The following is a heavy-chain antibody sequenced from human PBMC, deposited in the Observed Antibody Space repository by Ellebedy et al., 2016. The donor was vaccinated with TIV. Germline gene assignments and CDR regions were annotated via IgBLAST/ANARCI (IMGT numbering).Heavy chain of an antibody. CDR2: INAGNGNT. J-gene: IGHJ6*02. D-gene: IGHD3-10*01. V-gene: IGHV1-3*01. CDR3: ARVQGDYGSAYYYYYGMDV. Sequence: ASVKVSXKASRYTFTNYGMHWVRQAPGQRLEWMGWINAGNGNTKYSQKFQGRVTISRDTSASTAYMELSSLRSEDTAVYYCARVQGDYGSAYYYYYGMDVWGQGTTVTVSS. CDR1: RYTFTNYG.